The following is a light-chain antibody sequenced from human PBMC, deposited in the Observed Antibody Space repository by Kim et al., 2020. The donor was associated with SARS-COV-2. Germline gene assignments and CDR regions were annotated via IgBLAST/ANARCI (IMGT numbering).Light chain of an antibody. CDR2: LNSDGSH. J-gene: IGLJ3*02. V-gene: IGLV4-69*01. CDR3: QTWGTGIQV. Sequence: QPVLTQSPSASASLGASVKLTCTLSSGHSSYAIAWHQQQPEKGPRYLMKLNSDGSHSTGDGIPDRFSGSSSGAERYLTISSLQSEDEADYYCQTWGTGIQVFGGGTQLTVL. CDR1: SGHSSYA.